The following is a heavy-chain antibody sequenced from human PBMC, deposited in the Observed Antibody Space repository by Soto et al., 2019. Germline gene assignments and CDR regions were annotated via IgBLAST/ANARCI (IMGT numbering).Heavy chain of an antibody. V-gene: IGHV4-38-2*02. D-gene: IGHD3-10*01. CDR2: IYHSGST. CDR3: ARDSRGYYGSGSYYNVDNWFDP. CDR1: GYSISSGYY. J-gene: IGHJ5*02. Sequence: SETLSLTCAVSGYSISSGYYWGWIRQPPGKGLEWIGSIYHSGSTYYNPSLKSRVTISVDTSKNQFSLKLSSVTAADTAVYYCARDSRGYYGSGSYYNVDNWFDPWGQGTLVTVS.